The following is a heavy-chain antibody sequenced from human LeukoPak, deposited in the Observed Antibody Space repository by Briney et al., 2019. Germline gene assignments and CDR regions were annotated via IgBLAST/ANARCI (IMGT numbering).Heavy chain of an antibody. D-gene: IGHD2-21*02. CDR3: AKMTIHGDSDL. CDR2: IYYTGRT. J-gene: IGHJ5*02. V-gene: IGHV4-59*01. Sequence: SETLSLTCIVSGGPISVDYWNWIRQAPGKGLEWIGYIYYTGRTKYNPSLASRLTISIDTSKSQFSLRLTSVTAADTAVYYCAKMTIHGDSDLWGQGSLVTVSS. CDR1: GGPISVDY.